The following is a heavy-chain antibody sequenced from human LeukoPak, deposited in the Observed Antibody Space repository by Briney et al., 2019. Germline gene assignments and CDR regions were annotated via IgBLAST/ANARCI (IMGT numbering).Heavy chain of an antibody. CDR1: VFTFRDHY. D-gene: IGHD5-12*01. Sequence: GGSLRLSCVASVFTFRDHYMVWVRQAPGNGLEWVGRIRNKAKSYTTEYVASVKGRFTISRDDSKNSLSLQMNGLKTEDTAMYYCASNVDSGVDVWGQGKMVTVSS. CDR3: ASNVDSGVDV. CDR2: IRNKAKSYTT. V-gene: IGHV3-72*01. J-gene: IGHJ3*01.